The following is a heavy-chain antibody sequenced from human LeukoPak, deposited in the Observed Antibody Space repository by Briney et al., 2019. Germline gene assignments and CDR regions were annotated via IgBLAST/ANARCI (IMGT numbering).Heavy chain of an antibody. CDR2: IYSGGTT. CDR3: ATLGIYGFWGFDY. Sequence: GGSLRFSCAVSGFIVSVNYMGWVRQAPGKGLEWVSIIYSGGTTNYADSVQGRFIISRDNSRNTLYLQMNSLRAEDTAVYYCATLGIYGFWGFDYWGQGTLVTVSS. D-gene: IGHD2/OR15-2a*01. V-gene: IGHV3-53*01. CDR1: GFIVSVNY. J-gene: IGHJ4*02.